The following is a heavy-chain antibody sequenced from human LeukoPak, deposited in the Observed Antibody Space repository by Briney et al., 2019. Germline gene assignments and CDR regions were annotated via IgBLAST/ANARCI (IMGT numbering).Heavy chain of an antibody. CDR2: INHSGSA. D-gene: IGHD4-17*01. CDR1: GGSFSGYY. Sequence: SETLSLTCAVSGGSFSGYYWTWIRQPPGKGLEWIGEINHSGSANYNPSLKSRVTISLDTSKNQFSLKLSSVTAADTAVYYCARGQGTATTHRGQGTLVTVSS. V-gene: IGHV4-34*01. CDR3: ARGQGTATTH. J-gene: IGHJ4*02.